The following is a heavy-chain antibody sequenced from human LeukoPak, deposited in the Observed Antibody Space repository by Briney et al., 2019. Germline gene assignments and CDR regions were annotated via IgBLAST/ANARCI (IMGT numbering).Heavy chain of an antibody. Sequence: GGSLRLSCAASGFTFNNYWMHWVRQAPGKGLVWVSRINSDGITTFYADSVKGRFTISRDNAKNTLYLQMNSLRAEDTAVYYCARRSGYSVLDYWGQGTLVTVSS. V-gene: IGHV3-74*01. J-gene: IGHJ4*02. CDR1: GFTFNNYW. CDR3: ARRSGYSVLDY. D-gene: IGHD3-3*01. CDR2: INSDGITT.